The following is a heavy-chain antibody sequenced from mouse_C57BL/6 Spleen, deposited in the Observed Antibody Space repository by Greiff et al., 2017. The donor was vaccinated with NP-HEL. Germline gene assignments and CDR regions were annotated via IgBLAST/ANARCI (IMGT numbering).Heavy chain of an antibody. V-gene: IGHV2-5*01. CDR3: AKMEDGYDEGYYFDY. Sequence: VQLQQSGPGLVQPSQSLSITCTVSGFSLTSYGVHWVRQSPGKGLEWLGVIWRGGSTDYNAAFMSRLSITKDNSKSQVFFKMNSLQADDTAIYYCAKMEDGYDEGYYFDYWGQGTTLTVSS. CDR1: GFSLTSYG. D-gene: IGHD2-2*01. CDR2: IWRGGST. J-gene: IGHJ2*01.